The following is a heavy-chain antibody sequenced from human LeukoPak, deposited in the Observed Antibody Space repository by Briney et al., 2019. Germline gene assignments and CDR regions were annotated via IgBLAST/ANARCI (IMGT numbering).Heavy chain of an antibody. CDR3: ATQEGDYDILTGYYIFDY. CDR2: FDPEDGET. D-gene: IGHD3-9*01. CDR1: GYTLTELS. J-gene: IGHJ4*02. Sequence: ASVRVSCKVSGYTLTELSIHWVQQAPGRGLEWMGGFDPEDGETIYAQKFQGRVTMTEDTSTDTAYMELSSLRSEDTAVYYCATQEGDYDILTGYYIFDYWGQGTLVTVSS. V-gene: IGHV1-24*01.